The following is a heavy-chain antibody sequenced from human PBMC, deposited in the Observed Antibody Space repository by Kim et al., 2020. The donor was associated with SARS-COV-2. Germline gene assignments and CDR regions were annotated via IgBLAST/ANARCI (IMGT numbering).Heavy chain of an antibody. CDR2: INADNADT. J-gene: IGHJ4*02. D-gene: IGHD6-19*01. V-gene: IGHV1-3*01. CDR3: ARGAVAGPYYFDS. Sequence: ASVKVSCKASGYTFTTYGIHWMRQAPGQSLEWMGWINADNADTKYSQNFQGRLSITSDTSTSTAYMGLTTLRSEDTAVYFCARGAVAGPYYFDSWGQGTL. CDR1: GYTFTTYG.